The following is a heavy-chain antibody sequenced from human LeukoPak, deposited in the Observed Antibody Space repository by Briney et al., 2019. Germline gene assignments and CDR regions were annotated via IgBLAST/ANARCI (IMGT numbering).Heavy chain of an antibody. J-gene: IGHJ5*02. V-gene: IGHV4-34*01. CDR1: GGSFSGYY. CDR3: ARTFYYPRGFDP. CDR2: INHSGGT. Sequence: SETLSLTCAVYGGSFSGYYWSWIRQPPGKGLEWIGEINHSGGTNYNPSLKSRVTISVDTSKNQFSLKLSSVTAADTAVYYCARTFYYPRGFDPWGQGTLVTVSS. D-gene: IGHD3-10*01.